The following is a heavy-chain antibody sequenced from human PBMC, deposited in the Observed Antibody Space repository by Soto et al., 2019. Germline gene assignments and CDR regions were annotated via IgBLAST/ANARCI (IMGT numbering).Heavy chain of an antibody. Sequence: QVQLVQSGAEVTKXGASVKVSCKTSGYTFTDYDINWXXQAPGKGLEWMGRINSHSGATTYAQKFQDRVTMTRDTSXRTANXXLSXXXADXTXXXXXXXAIAPAAPLGPWGQGNLVTVSS. D-gene: IGHD2-2*02. V-gene: IGHV1-2*05. CDR3: XXAIAPAAPLGP. J-gene: IGHJ5*02. CDR1: GYTFTDYD. CDR2: INSHSGAT.